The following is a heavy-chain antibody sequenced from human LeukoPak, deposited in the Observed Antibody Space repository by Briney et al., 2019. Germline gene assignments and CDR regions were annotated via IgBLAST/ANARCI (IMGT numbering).Heavy chain of an antibody. Sequence: GSLRLSCAASGFAFNTYTMNWVRQAPGKGLEWVSSISSSSSYIYYADSVKGRFTISRDNAKNSLYLQMNSLRAEDTAVYYCARVNNWFDPWGQGTLVTVSS. CDR3: ARVNNWFDP. CDR1: GFAFNTYT. V-gene: IGHV3-21*01. J-gene: IGHJ5*02. CDR2: ISSSSSYI.